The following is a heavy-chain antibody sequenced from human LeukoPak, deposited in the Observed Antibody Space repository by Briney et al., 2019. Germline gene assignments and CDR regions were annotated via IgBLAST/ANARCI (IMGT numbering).Heavy chain of an antibody. CDR2: IRSKANSYAT. V-gene: IGHV3-73*01. J-gene: IGHJ4*02. CDR1: GFTFSSSA. CDR3: TSRSWELFDY. D-gene: IGHD1-26*01. Sequence: GGSLRLSCAASGFTFSSSAMHWVRQASGKGLEWVGRIRSKANSYATAYAASVKGRFTISRDDSKNTAYLQMNSLKTEDTAVYYCTSRSWELFDYWGQGTLVTVSS.